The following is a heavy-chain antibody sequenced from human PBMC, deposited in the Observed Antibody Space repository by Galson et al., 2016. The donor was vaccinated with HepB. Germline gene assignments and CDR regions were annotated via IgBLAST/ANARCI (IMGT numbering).Heavy chain of an antibody. D-gene: IGHD2-2*02. V-gene: IGHV3-73*01. CDR3: TRQLDPLYTTRDY. Sequence: SLRLSCAASGFTFSGSAMHWVRQASGKRLEWVGRIRSKANNYATAYAASVKGRFTISRDDSKNTAYLQMNSLKTEDTAVYYCTRQLDPLYTTRDYWGQGTLVTVSS. J-gene: IGHJ4*02. CDR2: IRSKANNYAT. CDR1: GFTFSGSA.